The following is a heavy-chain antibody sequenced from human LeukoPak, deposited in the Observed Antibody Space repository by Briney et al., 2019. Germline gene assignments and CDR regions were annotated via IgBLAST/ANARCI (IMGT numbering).Heavy chain of an antibody. CDR3: ARDYQNIVATRTHDAFDI. CDR2: IWYDGSNK. J-gene: IGHJ3*02. V-gene: IGHV3-33*01. D-gene: IGHD5-12*01. Sequence: GGSLRLSCAASGFTFSSYGMHWVRQAPGKGLEWVAVIWYDGSNKYYADSVKGRFTISRDNSKNTLYLQMNSLRAEDTAVYYRARDYQNIVATRTHDAFDIWGQGTMVTVSS. CDR1: GFTFSSYG.